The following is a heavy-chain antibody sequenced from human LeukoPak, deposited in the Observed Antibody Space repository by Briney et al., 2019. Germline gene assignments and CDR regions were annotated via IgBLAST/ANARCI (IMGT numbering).Heavy chain of an antibody. CDR1: GFTLSSSW. CDR3: ARPRVPDS. J-gene: IGHJ4*02. CDR2: ISPDGSET. Sequence: GGSLRLSCAASGFTLSSSWMSWVRQAPGKGLEWVANISPDGSETNYVDSVKGRFTISRDNAKNSLYLQMNSLRAEDTAVYYCARPRVPDSWGQGTLVTVSS. V-gene: IGHV3-7*01.